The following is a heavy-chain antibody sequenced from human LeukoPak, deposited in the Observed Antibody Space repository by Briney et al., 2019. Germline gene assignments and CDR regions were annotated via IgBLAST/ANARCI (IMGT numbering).Heavy chain of an antibody. V-gene: IGHV1-2*02. D-gene: IGHD1/OR15-1a*01. CDR3: ARLLGTWNTFDY. CDR1: GYTFTGYY. Sequence: GASVKVSCKASGYTFTGYYMHSVRQAPGQGLEWMGWINPNSGGTNYAQKFQGRVTMTRDTSISTAYMELSRLRSDDTAVYYCARLLGTWNTFDYWGQGTLVTVSS. CDR2: INPNSGGT. J-gene: IGHJ4*02.